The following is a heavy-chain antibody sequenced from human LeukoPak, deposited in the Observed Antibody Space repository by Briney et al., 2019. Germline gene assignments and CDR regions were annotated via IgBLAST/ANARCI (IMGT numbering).Heavy chain of an antibody. CDR2: IYTSGST. D-gene: IGHD1-26*01. V-gene: IGHV4-4*07. CDR1: GGSISSYY. CDR3: ARRWTRGPAKSGDDAFDI. Sequence: PSETLSLTCTVSGGSISSYYWSWIRQPAGKGLEWIGRIYTSGSTNYNPSLQSRVTMSVDTSKNQFSLKLSSVTAADTGVYYCARRWTRGPAKSGDDAFDIWGQGTMVTVSS. J-gene: IGHJ3*02.